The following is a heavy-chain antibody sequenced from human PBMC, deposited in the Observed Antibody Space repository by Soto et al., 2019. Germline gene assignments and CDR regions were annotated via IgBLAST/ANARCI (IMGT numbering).Heavy chain of an antibody. Sequence: SEALSLTCTVSGGSVSSGSYYWSWIRQPPGKGLEWIGYIYYSGSTNYNPSLKSRVTISVDTSKNQFSLKLSSVTAADTAVYYCASVRVLWFGRGNNWFDPWGQGTLVTVSS. D-gene: IGHD3-10*01. CDR2: IYYSGST. CDR1: GGSVSSGSYY. V-gene: IGHV4-61*01. J-gene: IGHJ5*02. CDR3: ASVRVLWFGRGNNWFDP.